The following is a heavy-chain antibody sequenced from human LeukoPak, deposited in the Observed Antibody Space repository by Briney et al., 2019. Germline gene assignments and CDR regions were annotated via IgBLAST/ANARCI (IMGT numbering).Heavy chain of an antibody. J-gene: IGHJ3*02. Sequence: GGSLRLSCAASGFTFSSYWMHWVRQAPGKGLEWVSHIHGDGSSTSYADSVKGRFTISRDNAKNTLYLQMNSLRAEDTAVYYFARGAVRRWGGAFDIWGQGTMVTVSS. V-gene: IGHV3-74*01. CDR2: IHGDGSST. CDR1: GFTFSSYW. CDR3: ARGAVRRWGGAFDI. D-gene: IGHD3-16*01.